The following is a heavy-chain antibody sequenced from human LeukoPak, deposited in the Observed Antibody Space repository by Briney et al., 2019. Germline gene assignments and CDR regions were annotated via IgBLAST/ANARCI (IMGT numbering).Heavy chain of an antibody. CDR2: ISSSSSYI. V-gene: IGHV3-21*01. Sequence: GGSLRLSCAASGFTFSSYSMNWVRQAPGKGPEWVSSISSSSSYIYYADSVKGRLSISRDNAKNSLYLQMNSLRAEDTAVYYCARDSSYDYVWGSYRASFDYWGQGTLVTVSS. CDR1: GFTFSSYS. J-gene: IGHJ4*02. CDR3: ARDSSYDYVWGSYRASFDY. D-gene: IGHD3-16*02.